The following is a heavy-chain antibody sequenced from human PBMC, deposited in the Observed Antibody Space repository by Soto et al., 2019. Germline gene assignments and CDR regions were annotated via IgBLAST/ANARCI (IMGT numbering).Heavy chain of an antibody. Sequence: SETLSLTCTVSGGSISSGGYYWSWIRQHPGKGLEWIGYIYYSGSTYYNPSLKSRVTISVDTSKNQFSLKLSSVTAADTAVYHCARAWGYGGRASNWFDPWGQGTLVTVSS. CDR1: GGSISSGGYY. CDR2: IYYSGST. V-gene: IGHV4-31*03. D-gene: IGHD2-15*01. J-gene: IGHJ5*02. CDR3: ARAWGYGGRASNWFDP.